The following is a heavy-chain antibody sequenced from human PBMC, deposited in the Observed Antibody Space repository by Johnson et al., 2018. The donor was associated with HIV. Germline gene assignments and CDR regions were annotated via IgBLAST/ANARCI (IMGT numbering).Heavy chain of an antibody. CDR3: AREKWGAFGVDAFDI. D-gene: IGHD3-16*01. V-gene: IGHV3-30*04. CDR1: GFTFSSYA. J-gene: IGHJ3*02. Sequence: QVQLVESGGGVVQPGRSLRLSCAASGFTFSSYAMHWVRQAPGKGLEWVAVISYDGSNKYYVDSVKGRFTISRDNAKNSLYLQMNSLRAEDTAVYYCAREKWGAFGVDAFDIWGQGTMVTVSS. CDR2: ISYDGSNK.